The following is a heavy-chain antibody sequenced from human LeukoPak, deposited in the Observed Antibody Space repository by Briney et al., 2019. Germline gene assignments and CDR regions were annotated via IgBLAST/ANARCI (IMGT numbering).Heavy chain of an antibody. D-gene: IGHD2-2*01. V-gene: IGHV1-69*13. J-gene: IGHJ5*02. CDR3: APLLGYCSSTSCETKNNWFDP. CDR1: GGTFSSYA. CDR2: IIPIFGTA. Sequence: SVKVSCKASGGTFSSYAISWVRQAPGQGLEWMGGIIPIFGTANYAQKFQGRVTITADESTSTAYMELSSLRSEDTAVYYCAPLLGYCSSTSCETKNNWFDPWGQGTLVTVSS.